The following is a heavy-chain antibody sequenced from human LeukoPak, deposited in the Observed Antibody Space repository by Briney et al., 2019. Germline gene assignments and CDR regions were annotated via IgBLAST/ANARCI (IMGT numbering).Heavy chain of an antibody. D-gene: IGHD5-18*01. V-gene: IGHV3-30*07. Sequence: GGALRVSCAAPGFTFSNYARHWVRAALGKGLEWGAVISYDGSNKYYADSVKGRFTISRDNAKNTLYLQMNRLRAEDTAVYYCARDGEYSYGYGYDYWGQGTMVTVSS. CDR1: GFTFSNYA. CDR3: ARDGEYSYGYGYDY. J-gene: IGHJ4*02. CDR2: ISYDGSNK.